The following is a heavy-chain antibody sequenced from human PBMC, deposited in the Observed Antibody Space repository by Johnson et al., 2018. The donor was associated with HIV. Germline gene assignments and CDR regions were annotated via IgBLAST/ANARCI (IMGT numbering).Heavy chain of an antibody. J-gene: IGHJ3*02. CDR1: GFTVSTNY. V-gene: IGHV3-23*04. CDR3: AKVGSYYPSTGGNAFDI. Sequence: VQLVESGGGLVQPGGSLRLSCAASGFTVSTNYMSWVRQAPGKGLEWVSVISGSGGSTYYADSVKGRFTISRDNSKNTLYLQMNSLRAEDTAVYYCAKVGSYYPSTGGNAFDIWGQGTMVTVSS. CDR2: ISGSGGST. D-gene: IGHD3-10*01.